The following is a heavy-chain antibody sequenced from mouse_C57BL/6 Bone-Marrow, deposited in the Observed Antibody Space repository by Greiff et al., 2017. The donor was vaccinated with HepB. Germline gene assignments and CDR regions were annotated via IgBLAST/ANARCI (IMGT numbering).Heavy chain of an antibody. Sequence: QVHVKQSGAELVKPGASVKISCKASGYAFSSYWMNWVKQRPGKGLEWIGQIYPGDGDTNYNGKFKGKATLTADKSSSTAYMQLSSLTSEDSAVYFCARTDSSGGDYWGQGTTLTVSS. D-gene: IGHD3-2*02. J-gene: IGHJ2*01. V-gene: IGHV1-80*01. CDR1: GYAFSSYW. CDR2: IYPGDGDT. CDR3: ARTDSSGGDY.